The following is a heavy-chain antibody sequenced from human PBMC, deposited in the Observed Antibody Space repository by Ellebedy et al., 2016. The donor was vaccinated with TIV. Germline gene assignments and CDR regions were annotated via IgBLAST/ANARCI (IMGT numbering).Heavy chain of an antibody. J-gene: IGHJ4*02. D-gene: IGHD3-22*01. CDR1: GFTFSSYA. CDR2: ISSSSSYI. V-gene: IGHV3-21*01. CDR3: AREAISYATSGYYFDY. Sequence: PGGSLRLSCAASGFTFSSYAMNWVRQAPGKGLEWVSSISSSSSYIYYADSVKGRFTISRDNAKNSLYLQMNSLRAEDTAVYYCAREAISYATSGYYFDYWGQGTLVAVSS.